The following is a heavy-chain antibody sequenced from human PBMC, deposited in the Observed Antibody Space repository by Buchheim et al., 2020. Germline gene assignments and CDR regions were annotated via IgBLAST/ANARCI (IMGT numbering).Heavy chain of an antibody. D-gene: IGHD2-2*02. Sequence: QVQLVESGGGVVQPGRSLRLSCAASGFTFSNYGMHWVRQAPGKGLEWVAVIWYAGSKKYYADSVKGRFTISSDNSKNTLSLQMNSLRVEDTAVYYCASQPIYCSSSSCYNRDWFDPWGQGTL. J-gene: IGHJ5*02. CDR3: ASQPIYCSSSSCYNRDWFDP. V-gene: IGHV3-33*01. CDR1: GFTFSNYG. CDR2: IWYAGSKK.